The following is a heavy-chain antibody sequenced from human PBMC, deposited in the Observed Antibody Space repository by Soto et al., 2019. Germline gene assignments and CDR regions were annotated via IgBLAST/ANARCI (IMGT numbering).Heavy chain of an antibody. CDR3: ARAAGYSSQGYFQH. CDR2: IYYSGST. CDR1: GGSISSYY. V-gene: IGHV4-59*01. Sequence: SETLSLTCTVSGGSISSYYWSWIRQPPGKGLEWIGYIYYSGSTNYNPSLKSRVTISVDTSKNQFSLKLSSVTAADTAVYYCARAAGYSSQGYFQHWGQGTLVTVSS. J-gene: IGHJ1*01. D-gene: IGHD6-13*01.